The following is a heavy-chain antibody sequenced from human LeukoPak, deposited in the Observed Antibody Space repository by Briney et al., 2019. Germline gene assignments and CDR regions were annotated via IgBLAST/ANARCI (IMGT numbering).Heavy chain of an antibody. J-gene: IGHJ4*02. D-gene: IGHD2-15*01. CDR3: AKGVDYCSGGSCPADY. V-gene: IGHV3-30*18. CDR1: GFTFSSYW. CDR2: ISYDGNNK. Sequence: GGSLRLSCAASGFTFSSYWMGWVRQAPGKGLEWVAVISYDGNNKYYADSVKGRFTISRDNSKNTLFLQMNSLRAEDTAVYYCAKGVDYCSGGSCPADYWGPGTLVTVSS.